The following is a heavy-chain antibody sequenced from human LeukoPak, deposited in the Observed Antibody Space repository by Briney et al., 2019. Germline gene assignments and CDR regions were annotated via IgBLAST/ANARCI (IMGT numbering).Heavy chain of an antibody. D-gene: IGHD2-15*01. CDR3: AKDLRRMVVAFDY. V-gene: IGHV3-30-3*01. CDR1: GFTFSSYA. CDR2: ISYDGSNK. J-gene: IGHJ4*02. Sequence: GGSLRLSCAASGFTFSSYAMHWVRQAPGKGLEWVAVISYDGSNKYYADSVKGRFTISRDNSKNTLYLQMNSLRAEDTAVYYCAKDLRRMVVAFDYWGQGTLVTVSS.